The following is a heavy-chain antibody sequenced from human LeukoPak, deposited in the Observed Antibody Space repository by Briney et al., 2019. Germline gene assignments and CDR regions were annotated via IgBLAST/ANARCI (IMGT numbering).Heavy chain of an antibody. CDR3: ARGLQYQLLKALGHYYMDV. V-gene: IGHV1-69*05. D-gene: IGHD2-2*01. CDR2: IIPISGTA. CDR1: GGTFSSHT. Sequence: SVKVSCKASGGTFSSHTIAWVRQAPGQGPEWMGGIIPISGTANYAQKFQGRVTITTDESTSTAYLELSSLASGDTAVYYCARGLQYQLLKALGHYYMDVWGEGTTVTVSS. J-gene: IGHJ6*03.